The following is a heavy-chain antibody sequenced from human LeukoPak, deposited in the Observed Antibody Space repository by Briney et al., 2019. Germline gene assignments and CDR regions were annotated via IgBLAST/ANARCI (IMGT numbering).Heavy chain of an antibody. CDR3: ARGARAKTTVYYYYYMDV. V-gene: IGHV4-59*01. Sequence: SETLSLTCTVSGGSIGSDYWTWIRQPPGQRLEYIGYIYYTVGTSYNPSLKTRVTISVDTSKNQFSLKLSSVTAADTAVYYCARGARAKTTVYYYYYMDVWGKGTTVTVSS. CDR1: GGSIGSDY. CDR2: IYYTVGT. J-gene: IGHJ6*03. D-gene: IGHD4-17*01.